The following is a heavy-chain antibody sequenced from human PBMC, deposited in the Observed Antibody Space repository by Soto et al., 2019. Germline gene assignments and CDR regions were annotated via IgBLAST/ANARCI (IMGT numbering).Heavy chain of an antibody. CDR1: GFTFSSYG. Sequence: QVQLVESGGGVVQPGRSLRLSCAASGFTFSSYGMHWVRQAPGKGLEWVAVISYDGSNKYYADSVKGRFTISRDNSKNTLYLQMNSLRAEDTAVYYCAKGGARPSTPYYYYGMDVWGQGTTVTVSS. CDR2: ISYDGSNK. CDR3: AKGGARPSTPYYYYGMDV. V-gene: IGHV3-30*18. J-gene: IGHJ6*02. D-gene: IGHD1-26*01.